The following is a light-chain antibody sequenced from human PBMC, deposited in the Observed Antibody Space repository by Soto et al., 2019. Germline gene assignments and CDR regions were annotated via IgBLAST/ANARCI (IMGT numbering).Light chain of an antibody. V-gene: IGKV3-20*01. CDR1: QSVSSRY. J-gene: IGKJ2*01. CDR2: DAS. CDR3: QQYNTSPPRYT. Sequence: EIVLTQSPGTLSLSPGERATLSCRASQSVSSRYLAWYQQKPGQAPSLLIHDASSRATGIPDRFSGSGSGTDFTLTISRLEPEDFAVYYCQQYNTSPPRYTFRQGTKLEIK.